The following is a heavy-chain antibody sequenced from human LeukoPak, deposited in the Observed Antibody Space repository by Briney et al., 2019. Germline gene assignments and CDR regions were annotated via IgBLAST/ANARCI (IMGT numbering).Heavy chain of an antibody. CDR2: IYPGESET. D-gene: IGHD4-17*01. V-gene: IGHV5-51*01. Sequence: GESLKITCKGSGYTFTSYWINWVRQMPGKGLEWMGIIYPGESETRYSPSFQGQVTISADKSITTVYLQWSSLKASDTAMYYCARLYGDYALDYWGQGTLVTVSS. J-gene: IGHJ4*02. CDR1: GYTFTSYW. CDR3: ARLYGDYALDY.